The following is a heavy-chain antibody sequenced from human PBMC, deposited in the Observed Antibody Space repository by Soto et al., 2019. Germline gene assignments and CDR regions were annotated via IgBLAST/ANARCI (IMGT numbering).Heavy chain of an antibody. Sequence: QVQLQESGPGLVKPSETLSLTCTVSGGSISSYYWSWIRQPPGKGLEWIGYIYYSGSTNYNPSLKSRVTISXDTXKXPFSLKLSSVTAADTAVYYCARLQQLASYYYYGMDVWGQGTTVTVSS. J-gene: IGHJ6*02. V-gene: IGHV4-59*01. D-gene: IGHD6-13*01. CDR2: IYYSGST. CDR3: ARLQQLASYYYYGMDV. CDR1: GGSISSYY.